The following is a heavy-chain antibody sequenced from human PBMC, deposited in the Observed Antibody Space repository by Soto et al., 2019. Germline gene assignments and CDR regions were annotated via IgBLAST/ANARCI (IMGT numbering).Heavy chain of an antibody. V-gene: IGHV4-59*08. J-gene: IGHJ4*02. CDR3: ARRTAGYEFDY. Sequence: QVQLQESGPGLVKPSETLSLTCTVSGGSISGYYWSWIRQSPGKGLEWIGFIYYIGTTSYNPSLKRRVTISIDTSKKQVSLKLTSVTAADTAFYYCARRTAGYEFDYWGQGTQVTVSS. D-gene: IGHD5-12*01. CDR1: GGSISGYY. CDR2: IYYIGTT.